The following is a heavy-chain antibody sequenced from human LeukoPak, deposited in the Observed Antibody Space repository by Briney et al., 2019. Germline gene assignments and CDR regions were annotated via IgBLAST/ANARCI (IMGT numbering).Heavy chain of an antibody. J-gene: IGHJ5*02. V-gene: IGHV4-34*01. CDR2: INHSGST. Sequence: SETLSLTCGAYGGSFSGYYWSWIRQPPGKGLEWIGEINHSGSTNYNPSLKSRVIISVDTSKNQFSLKLTSVTAADTAVYYCARYYYDSSGYGLRFDPWGQGTLVTVSS. CDR3: ARYYYDSSGYGLRFDP. CDR1: GGSFSGYY. D-gene: IGHD3-22*01.